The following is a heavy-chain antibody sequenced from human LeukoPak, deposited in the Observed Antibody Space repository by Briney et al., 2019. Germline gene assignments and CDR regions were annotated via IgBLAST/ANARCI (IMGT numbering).Heavy chain of an antibody. D-gene: IGHD6-19*01. V-gene: IGHV3-30-3*02. J-gene: IGHJ4*02. Sequence: GGSLRLSCAASGFTFSNSPMHWVRQAPGKGLEWVAVTSHDESNKYYADSVKGRFTISRDNSKNTLYLQMNSLRAEDTAVYYCAKSSSGWYLAHDYWGQGTLVTVSS. CDR3: AKSSSGWYLAHDY. CDR2: TSHDESNK. CDR1: GFTFSNSP.